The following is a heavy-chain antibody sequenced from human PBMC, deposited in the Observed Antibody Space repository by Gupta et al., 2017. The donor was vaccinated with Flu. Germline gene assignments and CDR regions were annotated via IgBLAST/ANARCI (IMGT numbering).Heavy chain of an antibody. CDR2: ISSSAVT. J-gene: IGHJ4*02. V-gene: IGHV3-48*03. Sequence: EVQLVEPGGGLVQPGGSLRLSCAASGFTFSSYEFSWVRLAPGKGLEWVSYISSSAVTYYTDSVKGRFTISRDNAKNSVYLQMNSLRGEDTAFYYCARGHWDSWGQGTLVTVSS. CDR3: ARGHWDS. CDR1: GFTFSSYE.